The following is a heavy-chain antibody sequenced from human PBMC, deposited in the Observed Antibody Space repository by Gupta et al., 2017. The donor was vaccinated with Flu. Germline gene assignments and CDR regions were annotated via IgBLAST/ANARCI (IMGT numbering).Heavy chain of an antibody. D-gene: IGHD3-16*01. CDR3: AKGEFSLGYYAFDV. V-gene: IGHV4-31*02. J-gene: IGHJ3*01. Sequence: WGWIRQHPGKGLEWVGYIYYTGAAYYNPSLESRATISLDTSETRFSLTLTSVSAADTAVYFCAKGEFSLGYYAFDVWGRGRLVTVFS. CDR2: IYYTGAA.